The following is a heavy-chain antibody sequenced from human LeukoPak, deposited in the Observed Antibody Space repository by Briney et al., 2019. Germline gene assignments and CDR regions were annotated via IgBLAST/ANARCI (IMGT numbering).Heavy chain of an antibody. CDR3: TTESYATDAFDI. V-gene: IGHV3-15*01. D-gene: IGHD2-8*01. CDR1: GFTFSNAW. CDR2: IKSKTDGGTT. Sequence: GGSLRLSCAASGFTFSNAWMSWVRQAPGKRLEWVGRIKSKTDGGTTDYAAPVKGRFTISRDDSKNTLYLQMNSLKTEDTAVYYCTTESYATDAFDIWGQGTMVTVSS. J-gene: IGHJ3*02.